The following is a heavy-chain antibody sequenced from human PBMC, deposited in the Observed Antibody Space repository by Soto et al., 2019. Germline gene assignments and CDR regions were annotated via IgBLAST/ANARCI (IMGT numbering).Heavy chain of an antibody. CDR2: IYSGGST. D-gene: IGHD4-17*01. J-gene: IGHJ4*02. CDR3: ARATKDYGGNPGYFDY. V-gene: IGHV3-53*01. Sequence: GGSLSLSCEASGLTASSNYMSWVRQSPGKGLEWVSVIYSGGSTYYADSVKGRFTISRDNSKNTLYLQMNSLRAEDTAVYYCARATKDYGGNPGYFDYWGQGTRVTVSS. CDR1: GLTASSNY.